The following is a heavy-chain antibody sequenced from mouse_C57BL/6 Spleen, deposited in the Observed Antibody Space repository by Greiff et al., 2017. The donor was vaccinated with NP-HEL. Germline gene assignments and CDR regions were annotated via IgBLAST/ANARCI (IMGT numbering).Heavy chain of an antibody. CDR2: IDPETGGT. Sequence: VQLQQSGAELVRPGASVTLSCKASGYTFTDYEMHWVKQTPVHGLEWIGAIDPETGGTAYNQKFKGKAILTADKSSSTAYMELRSLTSEDSAVYYCTRRDYVSFAYWGQGTLVTVSA. CDR1: GYTFTDYE. CDR3: TRRDYVSFAY. J-gene: IGHJ3*01. D-gene: IGHD2-4*01. V-gene: IGHV1-15*01.